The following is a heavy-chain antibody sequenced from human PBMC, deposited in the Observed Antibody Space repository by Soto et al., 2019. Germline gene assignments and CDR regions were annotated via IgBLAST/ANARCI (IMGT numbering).Heavy chain of an antibody. CDR3: AHSVVAGLGYYFDY. Sequence: SGPTLVNPTQTLTLACTFSGFSLSSTRVAVGWIRQPPGKALEWLALIYWDDDKRYSPFLKSRLTITKDTSKNQVVLTMTNMDPVDTATYYCAHSVVAGLGYYFDYWGQGTLVTVSS. CDR1: GFSLSSTRVA. CDR2: IYWDDDK. V-gene: IGHV2-5*02. J-gene: IGHJ4*02. D-gene: IGHD6-19*01.